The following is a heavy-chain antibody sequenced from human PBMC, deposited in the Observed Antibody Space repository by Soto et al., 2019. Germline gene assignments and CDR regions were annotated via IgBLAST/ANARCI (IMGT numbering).Heavy chain of an antibody. D-gene: IGHD5-12*01. CDR3: ARRDGYNYDYYYGMDV. V-gene: IGHV1-69*13. Sequence: GASVKVSCKASGGTFSSYAISWVRQAPGQGLEWMGGIIPIFGTANYAQKFQGRVTITADESTSTAYMELSSLRSEDTAVYYCARRDGYNYDYYYGMDVWGQGTTVTV. J-gene: IGHJ6*02. CDR1: GGTFSSYA. CDR2: IIPIFGTA.